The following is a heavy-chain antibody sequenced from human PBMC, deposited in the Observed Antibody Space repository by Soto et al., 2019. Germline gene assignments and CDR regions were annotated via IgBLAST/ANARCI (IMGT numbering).Heavy chain of an antibody. V-gene: IGHV3-48*02. CDR2: ISGSSSSI. Sequence: EVQLVESGGGLVQPGGSLRLSCAGSGFTFSSYSMNWVRQAPGKGMEWVSYISGSSSSIYYTDSVKGRFTISRDNAKNSLHLQMNSLRDEDTAVYYCARDAYGPGNVFDLWGRGTLVTVSS. D-gene: IGHD3-10*01. CDR1: GFTFSSYS. CDR3: ARDAYGPGNVFDL. J-gene: IGHJ2*01.